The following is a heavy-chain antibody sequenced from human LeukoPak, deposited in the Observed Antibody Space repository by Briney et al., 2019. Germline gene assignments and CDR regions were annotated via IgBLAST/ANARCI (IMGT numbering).Heavy chain of an antibody. CDR2: IYYSGST. V-gene: IGHV4-59*08. CDR3: ARTQAGVRGAYYYFDY. CDR1: GGSISSYY. Sequence: SETLSLTCTVSGGSISSYYWSWIRQPPRKGLEWIGYIYYSGSTNYNPSLKSRVTISVDTSKNQFSLKLSSVTAADTAVYYCARTQAGVRGAYYYFDYWGQGTLVTVSS. D-gene: IGHD3-10*01. J-gene: IGHJ4*02.